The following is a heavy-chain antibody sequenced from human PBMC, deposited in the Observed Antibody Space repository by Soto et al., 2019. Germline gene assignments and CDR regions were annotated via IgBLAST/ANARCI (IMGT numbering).Heavy chain of an antibody. J-gene: IGHJ3*02. CDR3: ARAYCGGDCYSALVAFDI. CDR1: GYTFTSYG. D-gene: IGHD2-21*02. CDR2: ISAYNGNT. Sequence: GASVKVSCKASGYTFTSYGISWVRQAPGQGLEWMGWISAYNGNTNYAQKLQGRVTMTTDTSTSTAYMELRSLRSDDTAVYYCARAYCGGDCYSALVAFDIWGQGTMVTVSS. V-gene: IGHV1-18*01.